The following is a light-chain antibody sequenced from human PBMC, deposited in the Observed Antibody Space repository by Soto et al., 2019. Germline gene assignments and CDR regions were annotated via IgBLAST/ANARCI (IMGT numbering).Light chain of an antibody. J-gene: IGLJ1*01. CDR2: GDG. CDR1: SSSIGAGYE. CDR3: QSYDKRLTAYV. Sequence: SALTQPPSVSGAPGQTVIISCSGTSSSIGAGYEVHWYHQLPGTAPKLVVSGDGNRPSGVPDRLSASKSGTSASLAITGLQAEDEGHYYCQSYDKRLTAYVFGTGTKVTVL. V-gene: IGLV1-40*01.